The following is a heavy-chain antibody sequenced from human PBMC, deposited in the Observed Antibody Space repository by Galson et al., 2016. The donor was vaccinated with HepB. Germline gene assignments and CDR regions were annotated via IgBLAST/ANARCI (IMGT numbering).Heavy chain of an antibody. V-gene: IGHV2-70*01. CDR1: GFSLSTSGMC. Sequence: PALVKPTQTLTLACTFSGFSLSTSGMCVSWIRQPPGKALEWLALIDWDEDIYYSTSLKTRLTIPKDTPKNQVVLTMTNMDPVDTATYYCPRMKNYYYGIDVWGQGTTVTVSS. CDR3: PRMKNYYYGIDV. CDR2: IDWDEDI. J-gene: IGHJ6*02.